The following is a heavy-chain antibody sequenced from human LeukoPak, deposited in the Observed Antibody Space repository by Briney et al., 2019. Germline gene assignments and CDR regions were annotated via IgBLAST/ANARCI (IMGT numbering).Heavy chain of an antibody. Sequence: SETLSLTCTVSGVSISNYYWSWIRQPPGKGLEWIGYIHYSGGTKYNPSLKSRVTMSVDTSKNQFYLKVNSVTGADTAVYYCTRGTVTTAYFDYWGQGILVTVSS. J-gene: IGHJ4*02. CDR2: IHYSGGT. V-gene: IGHV4-59*01. CDR3: TRGTVTTAYFDY. D-gene: IGHD4-17*01. CDR1: GVSISNYY.